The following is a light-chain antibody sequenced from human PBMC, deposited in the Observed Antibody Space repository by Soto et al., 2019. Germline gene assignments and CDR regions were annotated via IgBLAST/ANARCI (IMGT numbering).Light chain of an antibody. CDR3: QHYNSYSEA. V-gene: IGKV1-5*03. CDR1: QTISSW. CDR2: KAS. J-gene: IGKJ1*01. Sequence: DIQITQAPSTRSGSVGDRVAITCRASQTISSWLAWYQQKPGKAPKLLIYKASTLKSGVPSRFSGSGSGTEFTLTISSLQPDDFATYYCQHYNSYSEAFGQGTKVDIK.